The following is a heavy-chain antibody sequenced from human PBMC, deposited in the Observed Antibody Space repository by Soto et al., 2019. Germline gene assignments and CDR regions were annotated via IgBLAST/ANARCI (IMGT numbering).Heavy chain of an antibody. V-gene: IGHV2-26*01. CDR1: GFSLSNARMG. D-gene: IGHD2-2*01. CDR2: IFSNDEK. CDR3: ARTPTVYCSSTSCYFPWFDP. J-gene: IGHJ5*02. Sequence: SGPTLVNPTETLTLTCTVSGFSLSNARMGVSWIRQPPGKALEWLAHIFSNDEKSYSTSLKSRLTISKDTSKSQVVLTMTNMDPVDTATYYCARTPTVYCSSTSCYFPWFDPWGQGTLVTVSS.